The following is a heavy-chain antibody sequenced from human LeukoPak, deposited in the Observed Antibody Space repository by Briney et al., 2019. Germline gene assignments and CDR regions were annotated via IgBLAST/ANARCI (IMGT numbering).Heavy chain of an antibody. J-gene: IGHJ6*02. CDR2: ISRSGSNT. CDR1: GFTFSYYY. CDR3: ARQDSGSSPYYYYHGMDA. Sequence: GGSLRLSCAASGFTFSYYYMSWIRRAPGKGLEWVSYISRSGSNTYYADSVKGRFTISRDNSDNSLYLQMNSLRVEDTAVYYCARQDSGSSPYYYYHGMDAWGQGTTVTVSS. D-gene: IGHD1-26*01. V-gene: IGHV3-11*01.